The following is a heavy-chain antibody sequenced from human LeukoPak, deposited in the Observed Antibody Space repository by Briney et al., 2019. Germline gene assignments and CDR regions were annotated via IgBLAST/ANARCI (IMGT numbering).Heavy chain of an antibody. J-gene: IGHJ4*02. CDR3: GRASGYSYADY. V-gene: IGHV1-18*01. D-gene: IGHD5-18*01. CDR1: GYIFTNYG. CDR2: ISGYNGIT. Sequence: ASVTVSCKASGYIFTNYGITWVRQAPGQGLEWMGWISGYNGITIYAQEFQGRVTMTTDTSTSTAYMDLGSLRSDDTAVYYCGRASGYSYADYWGQGTLVTVSS.